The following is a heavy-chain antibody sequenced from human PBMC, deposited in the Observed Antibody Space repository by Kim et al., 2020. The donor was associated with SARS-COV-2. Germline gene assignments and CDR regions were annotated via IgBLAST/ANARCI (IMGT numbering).Heavy chain of an antibody. CDR2: ISYSGNT. CDR3: ARHGYSSFDL. V-gene: IGHV4-59*13. J-gene: IGHJ2*01. CDR1: NGSINNYY. Sequence: SETLSLTCTVSNGSINNYYWSWIRQPPGKGLELIGYISYSGNTETNPYLKSRVTMSVDTSKNQFSLKLTSVTAADTAVYYCARHGYSSFDLWGRGTLVTVS.